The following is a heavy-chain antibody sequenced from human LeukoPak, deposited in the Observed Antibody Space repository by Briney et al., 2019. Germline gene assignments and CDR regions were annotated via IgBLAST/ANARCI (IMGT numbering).Heavy chain of an antibody. J-gene: IGHJ4*02. V-gene: IGHV3-21*01. D-gene: IGHD1-26*01. CDR3: ARDSGEGDTLESGGIVGATFFWDDGPPSPADY. CDR1: GFIFSSYA. CDR2: ISSSSSYI. Sequence: PGGSLRLSCAASGFIFSSYAMNWVRQAPGKGLEWVSSISSSSSYIYYADSVKGRFTISRDNAKNSLYLQMNSLRAEDTAVYYCARDSGEGDTLESGGIVGATFFWDDGPPSPADYWGQGTLVTVSS.